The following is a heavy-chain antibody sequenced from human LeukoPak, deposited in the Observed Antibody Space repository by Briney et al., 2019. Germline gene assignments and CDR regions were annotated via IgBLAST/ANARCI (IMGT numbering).Heavy chain of an antibody. J-gene: IGHJ6*02. CDR2: IYRGGGT. CDR1: GFTVSSIY. Sequence: GGSLRLFCAASGFTVSSIYMSWVRQAPGKGLEWVSIIYRGGGTSYANSVRGRFIISRDNSKNTLYLQMNSLRAEDTAVYYCARGAAPDVWGQGTTVTVSS. D-gene: IGHD2-15*01. CDR3: ARGAAPDV. V-gene: IGHV3-53*01.